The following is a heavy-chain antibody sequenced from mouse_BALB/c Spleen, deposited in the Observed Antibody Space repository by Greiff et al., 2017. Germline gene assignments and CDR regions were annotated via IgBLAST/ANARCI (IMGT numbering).Heavy chain of an antibody. CDR1: GFTFSDYY. CDR3: AREGLRSFAY. Sequence: EVQGVESGGGLVKPGGSLKLSCAASGFTFSDYYMYWVRQTPEKRLEWVATISDGGSYTYYPDSVKGRFTISRDNAKNNLYLQMSSLKSEDTAMYYCAREGLRSFAYWGQGTLVTVSA. J-gene: IGHJ3*01. D-gene: IGHD2-4*01. V-gene: IGHV5-4*02. CDR2: ISDGGSYT.